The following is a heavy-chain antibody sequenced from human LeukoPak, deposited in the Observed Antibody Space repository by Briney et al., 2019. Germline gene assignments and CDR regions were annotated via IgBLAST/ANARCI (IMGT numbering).Heavy chain of an antibody. J-gene: IGHJ6*02. CDR1: GFTFGSDT. CDR2: ISSSSSTV. V-gene: IGHV3-48*02. D-gene: IGHD3-22*01. Sequence: GGSLRLSCAASGFTFGSDTMNWVRQAPGKGLEWVSYISSSSSTVYYADSVKGRFTISRDNAKNSLYLQMNSLRDEDTAVYYCARVRGYYDSSGYYYYYGMDVWGQGTTVTVSS. CDR3: ARVRGYYDSSGYYYYYGMDV.